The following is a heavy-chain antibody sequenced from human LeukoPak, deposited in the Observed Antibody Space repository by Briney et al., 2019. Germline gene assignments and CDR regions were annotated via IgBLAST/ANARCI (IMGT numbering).Heavy chain of an antibody. V-gene: IGHV3-9*03. D-gene: IGHD5-18*01. Sequence: GGYLRLSCAASGFTFDDYAMHWVRQAPGKGLEWVSGISWNSGSIGYADSVKGRFTISRDNAKNSLYLQMNSLRAEDMALYYCAKDKYSYGDNDAFDIWGQGTMVTVSS. J-gene: IGHJ3*02. CDR2: ISWNSGSI. CDR1: GFTFDDYA. CDR3: AKDKYSYGDNDAFDI.